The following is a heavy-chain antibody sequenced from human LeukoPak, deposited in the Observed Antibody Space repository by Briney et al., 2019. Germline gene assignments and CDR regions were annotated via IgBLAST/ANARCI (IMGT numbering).Heavy chain of an antibody. V-gene: IGHV3-30*03. CDR2: LSYDGSSK. Sequence: GGSLRLSCAASGFTFSSYWMHWVRQAPGKGLEWVAVLSYDGSSKYYADSVKGRFTISRDNSKNTLYLQMNSLRTEDTAVYYCARDEYTSPEGPRDYWGQGTLVTVSS. CDR3: ARDEYTSPEGPRDY. D-gene: IGHD2-2*01. J-gene: IGHJ4*02. CDR1: GFTFSSYW.